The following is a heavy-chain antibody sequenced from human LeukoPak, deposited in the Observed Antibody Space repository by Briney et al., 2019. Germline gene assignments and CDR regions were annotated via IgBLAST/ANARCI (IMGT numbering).Heavy chain of an antibody. J-gene: IGHJ4*02. CDR2: IYYSGST. Sequence: SETLSLTCTVSGGSISSGGYYWSWIRQHPGKGLEWIGYIYYSGSTYYNPSLKSRVTISVDTSKNQFSLKLSSVTAADTAVYYCARFTGYSSSWYGQKFDYWGQGTLVTVSS. V-gene: IGHV4-31*03. CDR1: GGSISSGGYY. D-gene: IGHD6-13*01. CDR3: ARFTGYSSSWYGQKFDY.